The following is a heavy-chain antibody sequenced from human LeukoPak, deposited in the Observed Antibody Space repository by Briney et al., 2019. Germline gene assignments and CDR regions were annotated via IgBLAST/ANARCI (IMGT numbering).Heavy chain of an antibody. CDR2: ISCDGSNK. CDR3: AKDPKLRLGELSLYRGRIPC. D-gene: IGHD3-16*02. V-gene: IGHV3-30*04. J-gene: IGHJ4*02. Sequence: PGGSLRLSCAASGFTFSTYAMHWVRQAPGKGLEWVAVISCDGSNKYYADSVKGRFTISRDNSKNTLYLQMNSLRAEDTAVYYCAKDPKLRLGELSLYRGRIPCWGQGTLVTVSS. CDR1: GFTFSTYA.